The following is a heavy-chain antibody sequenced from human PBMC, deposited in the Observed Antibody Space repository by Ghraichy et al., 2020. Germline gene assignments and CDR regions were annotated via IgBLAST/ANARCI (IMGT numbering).Heavy chain of an antibody. J-gene: IGHJ4*02. CDR1: GYTFTGYY. CDR3: ARALSRSSYGYYY. CDR2: INPNSGGT. Sequence: ASVKVSCKASGYTFTGYYMHWVRQAPGQGLEWMGWINPNSGGTHYAQKFQGRVTMTRDTSISTAYMELSRLRSDDTAVYYCARALSRSSYGYYYWGQGTLVTVSS. V-gene: IGHV1-2*02. D-gene: IGHD5-18*01.